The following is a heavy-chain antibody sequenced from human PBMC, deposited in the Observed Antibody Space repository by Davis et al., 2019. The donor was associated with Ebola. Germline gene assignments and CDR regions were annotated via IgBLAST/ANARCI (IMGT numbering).Heavy chain of an antibody. CDR2: IYSGGST. V-gene: IGHV3-53*01. J-gene: IGHJ6*02. CDR3: AKDQDIVVVVEPTGGMDV. CDR1: GFTVSSNY. Sequence: PGGSLRLSCAASGFTVSSNYMSWVRQAPGKGLEWVSVIYSGGSTYYADSVKGRFTISRDNSKNTLYLQMNSLRAEDTAVYYCAKDQDIVVVVEPTGGMDVWGQGTTVTVSS. D-gene: IGHD2-15*01.